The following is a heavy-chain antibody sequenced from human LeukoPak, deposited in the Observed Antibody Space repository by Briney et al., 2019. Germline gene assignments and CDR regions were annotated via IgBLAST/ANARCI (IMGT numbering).Heavy chain of an antibody. D-gene: IGHD5-12*01. CDR1: GYTFYTYG. CDR3: ARSGVVDATSRYMDV. V-gene: IGHV1-18*01. Sequence: ASVKVSCKASGYTFYTYGLTWVRQAPGQGLEWMGWISAYNGDTKYSQSLQGRVTMTTDTSTSTASMELRSLRSDDTAVYYCARSGVVDATSRYMDVWGKGTTVTVSS. J-gene: IGHJ6*03. CDR2: ISAYNGDT.